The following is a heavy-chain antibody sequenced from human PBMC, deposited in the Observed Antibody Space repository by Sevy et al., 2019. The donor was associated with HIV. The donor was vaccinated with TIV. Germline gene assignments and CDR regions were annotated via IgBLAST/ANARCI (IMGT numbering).Heavy chain of an antibody. Sequence: SETLSLTCAVYGGSFSGYSWSWIRQSPEKGLEWIGEITHSGNTDYISSLKSRVTISKATSKNHFSLKLSSVSAADTAVYYCARGKGVFGTFDIWGQRTGVTVSS. D-gene: IGHD2-8*01. CDR2: ITHSGNT. CDR1: GGSFSGYS. V-gene: IGHV4-34*01. J-gene: IGHJ3*02. CDR3: ARGKGVFGTFDI.